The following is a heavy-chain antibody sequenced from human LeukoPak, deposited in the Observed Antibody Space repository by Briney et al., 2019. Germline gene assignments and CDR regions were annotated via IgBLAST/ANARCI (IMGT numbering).Heavy chain of an antibody. V-gene: IGHV3-30*03. Sequence: GRSLRLSCAASGFIFSDYGLHWVRQAPGKGLEWVAIISYHGGNKYEADSVKGRFTISRDDSKNTLYLQMNSLRTEDTAVYYCARGHKYCNGGSCYLDHWGQGSLVTVSS. J-gene: IGHJ4*02. CDR2: ISYHGGNK. D-gene: IGHD2-15*01. CDR3: ARGHKYCNGGSCYLDH. CDR1: GFIFSDYG.